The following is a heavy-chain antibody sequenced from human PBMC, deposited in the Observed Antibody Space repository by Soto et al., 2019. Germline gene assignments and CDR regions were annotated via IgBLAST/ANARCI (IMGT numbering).Heavy chain of an antibody. CDR1: GGSITSNC. D-gene: IGHD2-2*01. CDR2: ICNSGST. CDR3: ARVGPSAYYYATDV. J-gene: IGHJ6*02. V-gene: IGHV4-59*01. Sequence: QVSLQESGPGLVKPSETLSLTCTVSGGSITSNCWTWIRQPPGKGLEWIGYICNSGSTKYNPSLTGRVTLTLDTPTNLVSRNVTSVYAADTAVYYCARVGPSAYYYATDVWGQGTTVTISS.